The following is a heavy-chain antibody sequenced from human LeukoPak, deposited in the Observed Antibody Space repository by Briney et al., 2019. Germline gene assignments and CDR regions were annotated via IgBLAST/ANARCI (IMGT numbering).Heavy chain of an antibody. J-gene: IGHJ4*02. CDR3: ARGPLTTVTPFDY. Sequence: GGSLRLSCAASGFTFSNYAMSWVRQVPGRGLEWVSTISSSSSYIYYADSVKGRFTISRDNAKNSLYLQMNSLRAEDTAVYYCARGPLTTVTPFDYWGQGTLVTVSS. CDR1: GFTFSNYA. D-gene: IGHD4-17*01. CDR2: ISSSSSYI. V-gene: IGHV3-21*01.